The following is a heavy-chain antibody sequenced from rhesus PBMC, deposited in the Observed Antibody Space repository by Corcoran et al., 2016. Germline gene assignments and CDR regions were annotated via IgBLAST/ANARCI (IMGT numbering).Heavy chain of an antibody. CDR2: IDGTNGNA. Sequence: QVQLQESGPGLVKPSETLSLTCAVPGFSSRLGYGWTWIRQPPGKGLEWMGYIDGTNGNAYYNPSLKSRVTISRDTSKNQFSLKLNSMTAADTAVYYCAGGNPPDYWGQGVLVTVSS. J-gene: IGHJ4*01. CDR3: AGGNPPDY. CDR1: GFSSRLGYG. V-gene: IGHV4-127*01.